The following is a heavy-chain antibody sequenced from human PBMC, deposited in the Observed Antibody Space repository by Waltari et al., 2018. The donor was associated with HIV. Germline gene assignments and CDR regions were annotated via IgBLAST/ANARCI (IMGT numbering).Heavy chain of an antibody. CDR1: GAPNSSGRYY. D-gene: IGHD3-16*01. CDR2: IYDTGST. V-gene: IGHV4-39*01. Sequence: LQLQESSTGLAKPSETLSLTCTVSGAPNSSGRYYGGWIRQPPWKGLECIWNIYDTGSTYYNPSLKSRVTISVDTSKNQFSLKLSSVTAADTAVFYCARRPWGSTGFDYWGQGTLVTVSS. CDR3: ARRPWGSTGFDY. J-gene: IGHJ4*02.